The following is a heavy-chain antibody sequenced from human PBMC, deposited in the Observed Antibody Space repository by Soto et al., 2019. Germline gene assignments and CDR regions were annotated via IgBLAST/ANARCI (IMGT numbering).Heavy chain of an antibody. CDR1: GGTFSSYA. CDR2: IIPIFGTA. CDR3: ARDRGFVVVTAMSQFDP. Sequence: ASAKVSCKASGGTFSSYAISWVRQAPGQGLEWMGGIIPIFGTANYAQKFQGRVTITADESTSTAYMELSSLRSEDTAVYYCARDRGFVVVTAMSQFDPWGQGTLVTVSS. J-gene: IGHJ5*02. V-gene: IGHV1-69*13. D-gene: IGHD2-21*02.